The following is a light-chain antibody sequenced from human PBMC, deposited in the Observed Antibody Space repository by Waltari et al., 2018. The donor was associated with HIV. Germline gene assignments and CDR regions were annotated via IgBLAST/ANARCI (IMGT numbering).Light chain of an antibody. V-gene: IGLV3-25*03. CDR1: ALAKQY. CDR2: KDN. CDR3: QSADSGGTWDVV. Sequence: SYELTQLPSVSVSPGQPARITCSGDALAKQYAYLYQQKPGQAPVLLISKDNERPSGTPERFSGSSSGTTVTLTISGVQAEDEADYYCQSADSGGTWDVVFGGGTKLTVL. J-gene: IGLJ2*01.